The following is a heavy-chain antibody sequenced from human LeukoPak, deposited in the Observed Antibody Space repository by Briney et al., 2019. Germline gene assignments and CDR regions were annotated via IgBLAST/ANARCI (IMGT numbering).Heavy chain of an antibody. J-gene: IGHJ4*02. Sequence: SETLSLTCTVSGDSINSLDLWSWVRQPPGKGLEWIGEMYLSGTTHSNPSVKSRVTISINKSKNQFLLNLSSVTAADTAVYYCAGLVGRYSSGLYYYYFDYWGQGTLVTVSS. V-gene: IGHV4-4*02. CDR1: GDSINSLDL. D-gene: IGHD3-22*01. CDR3: AGLVGRYSSGLYYYYFDY. CDR2: MYLSGTT.